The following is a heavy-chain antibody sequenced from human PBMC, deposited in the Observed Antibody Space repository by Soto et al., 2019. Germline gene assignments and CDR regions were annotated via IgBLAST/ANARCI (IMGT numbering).Heavy chain of an antibody. V-gene: IGHV1-69*06. CDR3: ARVLEFRDGYISHFDF. D-gene: IGHD6-13*01. Sequence: GASVKVSCKASGGTLNNYPFSWVRQAPGQGLEWMGGIIPVFGTADYAQKFQGRVTITADKSTSTAYMELSSLRSGDTAVYYCARVLEFRDGYISHFDFWGQGTLVTVSS. J-gene: IGHJ4*02. CDR2: IIPVFGTA. CDR1: GGTLNNYP.